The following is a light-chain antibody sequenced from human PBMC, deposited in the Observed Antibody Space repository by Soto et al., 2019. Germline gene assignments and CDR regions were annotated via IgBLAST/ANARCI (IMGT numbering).Light chain of an antibody. CDR1: SSDVGGYNY. CDR2: DVS. CDR3: SSYTSSSTLV. J-gene: IGLJ1*01. V-gene: IGLV2-14*01. Sequence: ALTQPASVSGSPGQSITISCTGTSSDVGGYNYVSWYQQHPGKAPKLMIYDVSNRPSGVSNRFSGSKSGNTASLTISGLQAEDEADYYCSSYTSSSTLVFGTGTEVTVL.